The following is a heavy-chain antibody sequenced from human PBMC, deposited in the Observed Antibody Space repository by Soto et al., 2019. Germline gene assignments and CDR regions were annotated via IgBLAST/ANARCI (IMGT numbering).Heavy chain of an antibody. CDR2: ISYDGSNK. V-gene: IGHV3-30*18. Sequence: QVQLVESGGGVVQPGRSPRLSCAASGFTFSSYGMHWVRQAPGKGLEWVAVISYDGSNKYYADSVKGRFTISRDNSKNTLYLQMNSLRAEDTAVYYCAKGYDSLYGMDVWGQGTTVTVSS. J-gene: IGHJ6*02. D-gene: IGHD5-12*01. CDR3: AKGYDSLYGMDV. CDR1: GFTFSSYG.